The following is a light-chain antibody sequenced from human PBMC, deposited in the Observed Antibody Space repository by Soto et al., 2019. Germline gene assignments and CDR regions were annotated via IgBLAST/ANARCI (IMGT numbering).Light chain of an antibody. Sequence: IVVTQYHGTLSLSPGETATLSCRASESLSPHSIAWYQQKPGQAPRLLIYGPSGRATGIPDRISGSGSGTDFTLTISGLEPEDFVMYYCQLFASSLRTFAQGTKVDIK. V-gene: IGKV3-20*01. CDR1: ESLSPHS. J-gene: IGKJ1*01. CDR3: QLFASSLRT. CDR2: GPS.